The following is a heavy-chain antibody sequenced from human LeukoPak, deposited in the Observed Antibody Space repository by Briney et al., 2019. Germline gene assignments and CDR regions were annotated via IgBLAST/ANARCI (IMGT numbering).Heavy chain of an antibody. CDR3: ARDLTYDAFDI. Sequence: GASVNVSCKASGYTFTSYYMHWVRQAPGQGLEWMGIINPSGGSTSYAQKFQGRVTMTRDMSTSTVYMELSSLRSEDTAVYYCARDLTYDAFDIWGQGTMVTVSS. CDR1: GYTFTSYY. J-gene: IGHJ3*02. CDR2: INPSGGST. V-gene: IGHV1-46*01.